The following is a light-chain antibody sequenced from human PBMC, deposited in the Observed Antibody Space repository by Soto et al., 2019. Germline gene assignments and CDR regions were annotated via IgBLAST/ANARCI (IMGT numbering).Light chain of an antibody. CDR2: EVS. CDR1: GSDVGSYKY. Sequence: QSALTQPASVSGSLGQSITMSCTGTGSDVGSYKYVSWYQQHPGKAPKLIIFEVSNRPSGVSDRFSGSKSGNTASLTISGLQAEDEADYYCSSYTSTTLVFGGGTKLTVL. V-gene: IGLV2-14*01. CDR3: SSYTSTTLV. J-gene: IGLJ2*01.